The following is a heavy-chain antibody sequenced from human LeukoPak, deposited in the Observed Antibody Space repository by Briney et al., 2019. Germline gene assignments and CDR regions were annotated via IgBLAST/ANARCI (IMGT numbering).Heavy chain of an antibody. CDR2: TRSGETSK. CDR3: ARDRLVRQFDY. V-gene: IGHV3-33*01. Sequence: GGSLRRSCAATGFTFTSDCMHWLRQVPGKGLEWVSVTRSGETSKKYADSVKGRFAISRDNSKNTLYLKMNSLRVEDTAMYYCARDRLVRQFDYWGQGTLVTVSS. CDR1: GFTFTSDC. J-gene: IGHJ4*02. D-gene: IGHD3-9*01.